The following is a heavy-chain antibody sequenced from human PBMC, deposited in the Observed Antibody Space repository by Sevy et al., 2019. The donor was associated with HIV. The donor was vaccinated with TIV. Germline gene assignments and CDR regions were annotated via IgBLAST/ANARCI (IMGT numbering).Heavy chain of an antibody. V-gene: IGHV3-9*01. CDR3: AKDSGYYYDSSGYVYYYYGMDV. D-gene: IGHD3-22*01. CDR1: GFTFDDYA. CDR2: ISWNSGSI. Sequence: SLKISCAASGFTFDDYAMHWVRQAPGKGLEWVSGISWNSGSIGYADSVKGRFTISRDNAKNSLYLQMNSLRAEDTALNYCAKDSGYYYDSSGYVYYYYGMDVWGQGTTVTVSS. J-gene: IGHJ6*02.